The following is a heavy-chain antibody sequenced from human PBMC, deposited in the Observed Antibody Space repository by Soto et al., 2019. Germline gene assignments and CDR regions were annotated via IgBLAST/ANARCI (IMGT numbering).Heavy chain of an antibody. V-gene: IGHV4-34*01. Sequence: SETLSLTCAVYGGSFSGYYWSWIRQPPGKGLEWVGEINHSGSTNYNPSLKSRVTISVDTSKTQFSLKLSSVTAADTAVYYCARSWYYGSGSYSGMDVWGQGTTVTVSS. J-gene: IGHJ6*02. CDR3: ARSWYYGSGSYSGMDV. CDR2: INHSGST. D-gene: IGHD3-10*01. CDR1: GGSFSGYY.